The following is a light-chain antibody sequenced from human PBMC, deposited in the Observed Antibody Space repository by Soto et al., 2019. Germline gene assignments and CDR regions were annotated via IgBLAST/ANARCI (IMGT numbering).Light chain of an antibody. Sequence: QSALTQPASVSASPGQSITISCTGTSSDVGTYDDVSWYRQHPGKAPRLLIYEVTNRPSGVSNRFSGSKSGDTASLTISGLQAEYEGDYYCSSYTIGSTYGFGSGTKLTVL. CDR3: SSYTIGSTYG. CDR2: EVT. J-gene: IGLJ1*01. CDR1: SSDVGTYDD. V-gene: IGLV2-14*01.